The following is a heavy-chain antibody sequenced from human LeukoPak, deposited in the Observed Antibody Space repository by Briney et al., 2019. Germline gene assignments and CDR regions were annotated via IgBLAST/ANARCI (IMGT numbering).Heavy chain of an antibody. CDR3: ARETSETIFGVVIIKHYFDY. D-gene: IGHD3-3*01. CDR2: ISSSSSTI. J-gene: IGHJ4*02. V-gene: IGHV3-48*01. CDR1: GFTFSSYS. Sequence: GGSLRLSCAASGFTFSSYSMNWVRQAPGKGLEWVSYISSSSSTIYYADSVKGRFTISRDNAKNSLYLQMNSLRAEDTAVYYCARETSETIFGVVIIKHYFDYWGQGTLVTVSS.